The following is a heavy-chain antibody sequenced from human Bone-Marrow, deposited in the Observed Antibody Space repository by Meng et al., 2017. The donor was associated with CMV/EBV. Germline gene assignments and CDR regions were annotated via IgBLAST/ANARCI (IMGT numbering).Heavy chain of an antibody. D-gene: IGHD2-8*01. J-gene: IGHJ3*02. CDR1: GFTFSSYG. V-gene: IGHV3-30*02. Sequence: GGSLRLSCAASGFTFSSYGMHWVRQAPGKGLEWVAFIRYDGSNKYYADSVKGRFTISRDNAKNSLYLQMNSLRAEDTAVYYWAGSWAGYCTNGVCSSDAFDIWGQGTMVTVSS. CDR3: AGSWAGYCTNGVCSSDAFDI. CDR2: IRYDGSNK.